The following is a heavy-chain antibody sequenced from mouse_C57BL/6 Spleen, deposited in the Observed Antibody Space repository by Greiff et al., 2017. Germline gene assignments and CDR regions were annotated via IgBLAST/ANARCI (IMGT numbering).Heavy chain of an antibody. CDR3: ARREYDEEGFAY. J-gene: IGHJ3*01. CDR2: IYPGSGST. V-gene: IGHV1-55*01. Sequence: QVQLQQPGAELVKPGASVKMSCKASGYTFTSYWITWVKQRPGQGLEWIGDIYPGSGSTNYNEKFKSKATLTVDTSSSTAYMQLSSLTSEDSAVYYCARREYDEEGFAYWGQGTLVTVSA. D-gene: IGHD2-14*01. CDR1: GYTFTSYW.